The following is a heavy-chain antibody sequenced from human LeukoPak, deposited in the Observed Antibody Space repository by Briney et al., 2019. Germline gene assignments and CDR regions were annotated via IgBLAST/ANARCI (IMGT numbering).Heavy chain of an antibody. V-gene: IGHV3-7*01. Sequence: GGSLRLSCAASGFTFSRYWMTWVRQAPGKGLEWVANIKQDGSEKYYVDSVKGRFTISRDNAKNSLYLQMNCLRAEDTAVYYCAREKEGYCSRTSCYLDYYYYYMDVWGKGTTVTISS. J-gene: IGHJ6*03. CDR3: AREKEGYCSRTSCYLDYYYYYMDV. CDR1: GFTFSRYW. D-gene: IGHD2-2*01. CDR2: IKQDGSEK.